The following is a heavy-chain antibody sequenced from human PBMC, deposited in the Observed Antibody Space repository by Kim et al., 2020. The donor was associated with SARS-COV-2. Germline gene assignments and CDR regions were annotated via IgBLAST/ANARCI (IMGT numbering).Heavy chain of an antibody. J-gene: IGHJ4*02. D-gene: IGHD3-22*01. CDR3: ARDSESSGYYYV. V-gene: IGHV6-1*01. Sequence: DYAVSVKSRITINPDTSKNQFSLQLNSVTPEDTAVYYCARDSESSGYYYVWGQGTLVTVSS.